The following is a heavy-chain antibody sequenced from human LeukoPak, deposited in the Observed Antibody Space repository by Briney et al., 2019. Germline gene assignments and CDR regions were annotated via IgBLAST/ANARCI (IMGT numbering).Heavy chain of an antibody. CDR3: VVESYCAVDCYAY. J-gene: IGHJ4*02. CDR2: ISGSGGRT. D-gene: IGHD2-8*02. CDR1: GFTFSNYA. Sequence: PGGSLRLSCAASGFTFSNYAMSWVRQAPGKGLEWVSAISGSGGRTYYADSVRGRFTISRDNSKSTVYVQKSSLRAADTDVYFCVVESYCAVDCYAYWGQGTLVTVSS. V-gene: IGHV3-23*01.